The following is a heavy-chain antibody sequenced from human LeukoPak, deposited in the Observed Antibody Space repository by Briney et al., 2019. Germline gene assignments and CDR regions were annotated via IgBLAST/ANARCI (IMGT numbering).Heavy chain of an antibody. J-gene: IGHJ4*02. V-gene: IGHV1-18*01. CDR3: AKGISYYDSSGYPFDY. CDR1: GYTFTSYG. CDR2: ISAYNGNT. Sequence: ASVKVSCKAPGYTFTSYGISWVRQAPGQGLEWMGWISAYNGNTNYAQKLQGRVTMTTDTSTSTAYMELRSLRSDDTAVYYCAKGISYYDSSGYPFDYWGQGTLVTVSS. D-gene: IGHD3-22*01.